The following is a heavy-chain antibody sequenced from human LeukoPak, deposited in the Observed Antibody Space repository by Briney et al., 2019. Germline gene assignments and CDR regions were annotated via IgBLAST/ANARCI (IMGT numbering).Heavy chain of an antibody. J-gene: IGHJ4*02. CDR1: GGSFSGYY. V-gene: IGHV4-34*01. CDR2: INHSGST. Sequence: NPSETLSLTCAVYGGSFSGYYWSWIRQPPGKGLEWIGEINHSGSTNYNPSLKSRVTISVDTSKNQFSLKLISVTAADTAVYYCARGPRGRGFVDYWGQGTLVTVSS. D-gene: IGHD3-16*01. CDR3: ARGPRGRGFVDY.